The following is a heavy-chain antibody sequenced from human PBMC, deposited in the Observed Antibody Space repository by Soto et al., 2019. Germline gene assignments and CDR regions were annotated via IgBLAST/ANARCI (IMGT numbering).Heavy chain of an antibody. J-gene: IGHJ6*02. Sequence: EVQLLESGGGLVQPGGSLRLSCAASGFTFSTYAMNWVRQAPGNGLEWVSAISGSDGSIHYADSVKGRFTISRDNSKNTPYLQMNSLRDEDTAVYHCVKGYWKGDVWGQGTTVTVSS. D-gene: IGHD1-1*01. CDR3: VKGYWKGDV. CDR1: GFTFSTYA. V-gene: IGHV3-23*01. CDR2: ISGSDGSI.